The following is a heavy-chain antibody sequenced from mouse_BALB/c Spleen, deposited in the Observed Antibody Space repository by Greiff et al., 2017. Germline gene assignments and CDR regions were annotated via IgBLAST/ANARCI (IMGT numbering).Heavy chain of an antibody. Sequence: EVKVEESGGGLVQPGGSRKLSCAASGFTFSSFGMHWVRQAPEKGLEWVAYISSGSSTIYYADTVKGRFTISRDNPKNTLFLQMTSLRSEDTAMYYWARGWITTDFEVGGGGTTVTVAS. J-gene: IGHJ1*01. D-gene: IGHD1-1*01. CDR1: GFTFSSFG. CDR3: ARGWITTDFEV. CDR2: ISSGSSTI. V-gene: IGHV5-17*02.